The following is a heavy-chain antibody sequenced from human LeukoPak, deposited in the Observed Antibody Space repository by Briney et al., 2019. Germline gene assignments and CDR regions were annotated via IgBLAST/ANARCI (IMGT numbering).Heavy chain of an antibody. CDR3: ARKSGYPYNFDI. Sequence: PGGSLRLSCAASGFIVSSNYMTGVRQAPGKGLEWVSVIYSGGATYYADSVKGRFTISRDNSKNTLYLQKNSLRDEDTAVYYCARKSGYPYNFDIWVQGTLVTVSS. D-gene: IGHD3-3*01. CDR2: IYSGGAT. CDR1: GFIVSSNY. V-gene: IGHV3-53*01. J-gene: IGHJ4*02.